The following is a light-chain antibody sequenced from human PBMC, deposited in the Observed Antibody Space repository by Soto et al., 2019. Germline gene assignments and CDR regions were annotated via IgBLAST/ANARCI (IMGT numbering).Light chain of an antibody. J-gene: IGLJ2*01. CDR3: SSYTSSSTHVV. Sequence: QCALTQAASGSGSPGQSITISCTGTSSDVGGYNYVSWYQQHPGKAPKLMIYEVSNRPSGVSNRFSGSKSGNTASLTISGLQAEDEADYYCSSYTSSSTHVVFGGGTKLTVL. V-gene: IGLV2-14*01. CDR2: EVS. CDR1: SSDVGGYNY.